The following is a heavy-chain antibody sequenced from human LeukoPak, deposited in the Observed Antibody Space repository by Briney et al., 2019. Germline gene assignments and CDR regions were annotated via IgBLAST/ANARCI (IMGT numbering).Heavy chain of an antibody. Sequence: PGGSLRLSWAASGFTSSSYWMHWVRQAPVKGLVWVSRINSDGSSTSYADSVKGRFTISRDNAKNTLYLQMNSLRAEDTAVYYCARDQGYYDILTGYSAAAFDIWGQGTMVTVSS. D-gene: IGHD3-9*01. CDR1: GFTSSSYW. J-gene: IGHJ3*02. CDR2: INSDGSST. V-gene: IGHV3-74*01. CDR3: ARDQGYYDILTGYSAAAFDI.